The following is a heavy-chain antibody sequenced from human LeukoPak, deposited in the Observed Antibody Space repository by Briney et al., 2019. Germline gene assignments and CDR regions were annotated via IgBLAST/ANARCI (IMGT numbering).Heavy chain of an antibody. CDR3: GRVPSSLYDFWSGYFIDY. CDR1: GYTFTIYG. D-gene: IGHD3-3*01. CDR2: ISPYNGNT. V-gene: IGHV1-18*01. Sequence: ASVKVSCKASGYTFTIYGISWVRQAPGQGLEWMGWISPYNGNTKNAQKFQGRVTMTTDTSTSTAYMELRSLRFDDTAVYYCGRVPSSLYDFWSGYFIDYWGQGTLVTVSS. J-gene: IGHJ4*02.